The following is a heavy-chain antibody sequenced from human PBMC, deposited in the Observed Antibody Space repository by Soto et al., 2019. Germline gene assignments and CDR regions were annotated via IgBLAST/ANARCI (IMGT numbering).Heavy chain of an antibody. CDR1: GYSFIYYP. Sequence: ASVKVSCKASGYSFIYYPIHWVRQAPGQRLEWMGWINLGNGNTAYSQKFQGRVTITRDTSASTVYMELSSLTSEDTAVYYCAREPLCGGKCYLNYFDPWGQGTLVTGLL. J-gene: IGHJ5*02. V-gene: IGHV1-3*01. CDR3: AREPLCGGKCYLNYFDP. D-gene: IGHD2-15*01. CDR2: INLGNGNT.